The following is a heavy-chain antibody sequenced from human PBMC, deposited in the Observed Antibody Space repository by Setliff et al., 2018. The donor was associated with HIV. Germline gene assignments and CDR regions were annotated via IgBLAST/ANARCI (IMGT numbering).Heavy chain of an antibody. Sequence: SVKVSCKASGGTFSSHAISWVRQAPGQGLEWMGGIIPIFGTANYAQKFQGRVTITTDESTSTAYMELSSLRSEDTAVHYCSYYDSSGSDRNFDYWGQGTQVTVSS. J-gene: IGHJ4*02. V-gene: IGHV1-69*05. CDR1: GGTFSSHA. CDR2: IIPIFGTA. CDR3: SYYDSSGSDRNFDY. D-gene: IGHD3-22*01.